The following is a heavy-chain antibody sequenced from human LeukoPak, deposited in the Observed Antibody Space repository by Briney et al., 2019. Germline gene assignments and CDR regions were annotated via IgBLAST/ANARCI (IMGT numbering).Heavy chain of an antibody. D-gene: IGHD2-2*01. CDR2: FNPHSGGA. CDR3: ARDSSIYCSSTSCYAFGGLDA. CDR1: GYTFIAYY. J-gene: IGHJ5*02. V-gene: IGHV1-2*02. Sequence: ASVKVSSKASGYTFIAYYMHWVRQAPGQGLEWMGWFNPHSGGANCAQSFQDRVTMTRDTSCSTAYMELSRLTSDDTAVCYCARDSSIYCSSTSCYAFGGLDAWGQGTLVTVSS.